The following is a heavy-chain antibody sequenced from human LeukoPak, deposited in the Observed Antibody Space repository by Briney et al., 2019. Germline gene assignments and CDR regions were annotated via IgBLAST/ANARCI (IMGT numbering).Heavy chain of an antibody. CDR1: GGSISSYY. V-gene: IGHV4-59*01. Sequence: SETLSLTCTVSGGSISSYYWSWIRQPPGKGLEWIGYIYYSGSTNYNPSLKSRVTISVDTSKNQFSLKLNSVTAADTAVYYCAREGHVRGGYYYYGMDVWGQGTTVTVSS. D-gene: IGHD3-10*01. J-gene: IGHJ6*02. CDR2: IYYSGST. CDR3: AREGHVRGGYYYYGMDV.